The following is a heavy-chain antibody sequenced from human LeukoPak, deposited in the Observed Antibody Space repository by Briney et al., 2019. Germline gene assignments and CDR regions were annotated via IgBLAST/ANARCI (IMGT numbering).Heavy chain of an antibody. CDR2: IYPGDSDT. Sequence: GESLKISCKGSGYSFTSYWIGWVRQMPGKGLEWMGIIYPGDSDTRYSLSFQGQVTISADKSISTAYLQWSSLKASDTAMYYCARHYRPRGSPNYYDSSGSTPLDYWGQGTLVTVSS. CDR3: ARHYRPRGSPNYYDSSGSTPLDY. D-gene: IGHD3-22*01. J-gene: IGHJ4*02. CDR1: GYSFTSYW. V-gene: IGHV5-51*01.